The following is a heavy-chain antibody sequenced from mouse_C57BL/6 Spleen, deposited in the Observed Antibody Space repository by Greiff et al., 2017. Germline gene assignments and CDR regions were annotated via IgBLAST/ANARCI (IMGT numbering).Heavy chain of an antibody. CDR3: TRLRVTTVYFDY. Sequence: QVQLQQSGAELVRPGASVTLSCKASGYTFTDYEMHWVKQTPVHGLEWIGAIDPETGGTAYNQKFKGKAILTADKSSSTAYMELRSLTSEDSAVYYCTRLRVTTVYFDYWGQGTTLTVSS. D-gene: IGHD2-2*01. V-gene: IGHV1-15*01. CDR2: IDPETGGT. J-gene: IGHJ2*01. CDR1: GYTFTDYE.